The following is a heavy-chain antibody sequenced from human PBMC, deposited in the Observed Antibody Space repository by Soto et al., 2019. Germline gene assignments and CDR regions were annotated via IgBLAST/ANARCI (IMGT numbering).Heavy chain of an antibody. D-gene: IGHD6-6*01. CDR3: ARDSLEVSRYSSSWPYYFDY. CDR2: IYYSGST. CDR1: DGSISSGGYY. Sequence: PSQTLSLTCTVSDGSISSGGYYWSWIRQHPGKGLEWIGYIYYSGSTYYNPSLKSRVTISVDTSKNQFSLKLSSVTAADTAVYYCARDSLEVSRYSSSWPYYFDYWGQGTLVTVSS. V-gene: IGHV4-31*03. J-gene: IGHJ4*02.